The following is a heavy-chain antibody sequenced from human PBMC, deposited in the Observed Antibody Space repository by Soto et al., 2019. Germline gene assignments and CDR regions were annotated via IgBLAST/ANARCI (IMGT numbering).Heavy chain of an antibody. D-gene: IGHD2-15*01. V-gene: IGHV3-48*02. J-gene: IGHJ6*02. CDR1: GFTFSSYS. CDR3: ARVTTNRYCSGGSCSSSGKRSMDV. Sequence: GGSLRLSCAASGFTFSSYSMNWVRQAPGKGLEWVSYISSSSSTIYYADSVKGRFTISRDNAKNSLYLQMNSLRDEDTDVYYCARVTTNRYCSGGSCSSSGKRSMDVWGQGTTVTVSS. CDR2: ISSSSSTI.